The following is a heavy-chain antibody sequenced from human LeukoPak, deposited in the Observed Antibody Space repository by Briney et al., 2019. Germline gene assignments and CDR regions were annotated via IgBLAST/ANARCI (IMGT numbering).Heavy chain of an antibody. CDR3: ARERIVGALYYFDY. D-gene: IGHD1-26*01. J-gene: IGHJ4*02. CDR2: IYTPGST. CDR1: AGSISSGSYY. Sequence: SHTLSLTCTVSAGSISSGSYYWSWIRQPAWKGLEWIVRIYTPGSTNYHPSLKSRVTISVDTSKNQFSLKLSSVTAADTAVYYCARERIVGALYYFDYWGQGTLVTVSS. V-gene: IGHV4-61*02.